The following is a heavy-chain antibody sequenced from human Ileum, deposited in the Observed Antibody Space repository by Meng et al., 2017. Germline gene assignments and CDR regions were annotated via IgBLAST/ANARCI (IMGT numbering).Heavy chain of an antibody. D-gene: IGHD1-26*01. CDR1: GYTLTSYD. Sequence: VQVVQSGAEVTQPGDSVKVPCKASGYTLTSYDINWVRQATGQGLEWMGWMNPNSGNTGYAQKFQGRVTMTRNTSISTAYMELSSLRSEDTAVYYCARGQGSGSYYVWFDPWGQGTLVTVSS. V-gene: IGHV1-8*01. CDR2: MNPNSGNT. J-gene: IGHJ5*02. CDR3: ARGQGSGSYYVWFDP.